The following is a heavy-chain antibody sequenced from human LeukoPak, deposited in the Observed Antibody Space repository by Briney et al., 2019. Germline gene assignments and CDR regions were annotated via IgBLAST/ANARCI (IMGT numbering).Heavy chain of an antibody. CDR1: GYTFTSYG. J-gene: IGHJ4*02. CDR3: ARGAYGAPPHFDY. Sequence: PLASVKVSCKASGYTFTSYGISWVRQAPGQGLEWMGWISGYNGNTNYAQKFQDRVTITADKSTSTAYMELSSLRSEDTAVYYCARGAYGAPPHFDYWGQGTLVTVSS. V-gene: IGHV1-18*01. CDR2: ISGYNGNT. D-gene: IGHD4-17*01.